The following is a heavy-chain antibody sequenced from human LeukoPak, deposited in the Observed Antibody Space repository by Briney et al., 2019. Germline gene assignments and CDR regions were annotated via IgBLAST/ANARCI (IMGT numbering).Heavy chain of an antibody. CDR2: ISFDGAYR. J-gene: IGHJ4*01. CDR1: GFTSSA. V-gene: IGHV3-30*04. CDR3: AKDQQGGAGSGRFDY. D-gene: IGHD3-10*01. Sequence: GGSLRLSCAASGFTSSAIHWVRQSPGKGLEWLAIISFDGAYRYYADSVKGRFTISRDISKYTFYLQMSSLTADDAALYYCAKDQQGGAGSGRFDYWGQGTLVTVSS.